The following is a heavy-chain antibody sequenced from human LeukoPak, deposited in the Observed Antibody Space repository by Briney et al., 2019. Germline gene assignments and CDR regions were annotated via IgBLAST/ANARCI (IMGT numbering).Heavy chain of an antibody. D-gene: IGHD3-22*01. J-gene: IGHJ4*02. Sequence: GGSLRLSCAASGFTFSSYGMHWVRQAPGKGLGWVAVISYDGSNKYYADFVKGRFTISRDNSKNKLYLQMNSLRAEDTAVYYCAKDLGGGMIVVVGIDYWGQGTLVTVSS. V-gene: IGHV3-30*18. CDR1: GFTFSSYG. CDR3: AKDLGGGMIVVVGIDY. CDR2: ISYDGSNK.